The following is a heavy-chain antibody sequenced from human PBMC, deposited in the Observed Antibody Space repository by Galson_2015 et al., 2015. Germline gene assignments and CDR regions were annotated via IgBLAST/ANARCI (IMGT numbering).Heavy chain of an antibody. CDR3: ARPLSKTSSSWMEVSY. D-gene: IGHD6-13*01. Sequence: SLRLSCAASGFTFSDYYMSWIRQAPGKGLEWVSYISSSGSTIYYADSVKGRFTISRDNAKNSLYLQMNSLRAEDTAVYYCARPLSKTSSSWMEVSYWGQGTLVTVSS. CDR1: GFTFSDYY. V-gene: IGHV3-11*01. J-gene: IGHJ4*02. CDR2: ISSSGSTI.